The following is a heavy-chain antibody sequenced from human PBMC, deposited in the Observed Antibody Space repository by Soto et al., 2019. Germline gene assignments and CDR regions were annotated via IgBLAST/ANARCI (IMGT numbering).Heavy chain of an antibody. D-gene: IGHD5-12*01. CDR2: IYYSGST. CDR1: GGSISSSSYY. J-gene: IGHJ4*02. CDR3: ARAVFDGYSGYANDY. V-gene: IGHV4-39*01. Sequence: SETLSLTCTVSGGSISSSSYYWGWIRQPPGKGLEWIGSIYYSGSTYYNPSLKSRVTISVDTSKNQFSLKLSSVTAADTAVYYCARAVFDGYSGYANDYWGQGTLVTVSS.